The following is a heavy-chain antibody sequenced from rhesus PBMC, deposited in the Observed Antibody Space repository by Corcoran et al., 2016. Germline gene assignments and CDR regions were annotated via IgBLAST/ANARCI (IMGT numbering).Heavy chain of an antibody. CDR1: GGSISSSNW. J-gene: IGHJ4*01. V-gene: IGHV4-65*01. CDR3: AREQVYSGSFDY. Sequence: QVQLQESGPGLVKPSETLSLPCAVSGGSISSSNWWSWIPQPPGKGLEWIGYISGSSGSTYYNSSLMSRVNIATDTAKNQCSLQRSSVTAADTAVYYCAREQVYSGSFDYWGQGVLVTVSS. CDR2: ISGSSGST. D-gene: IGHD5-24*01.